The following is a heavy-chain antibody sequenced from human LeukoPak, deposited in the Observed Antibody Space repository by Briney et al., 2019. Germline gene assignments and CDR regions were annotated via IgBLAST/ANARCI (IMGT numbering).Heavy chain of an antibody. CDR2: IKQDGSEK. D-gene: IGHD1-26*01. CDR1: GFTFNSYW. CDR3: ARDQTKWEPLRRRDYYYMDV. J-gene: IGHJ6*03. V-gene: IGHV3-7*01. Sequence: AGGSLRLSCAASGFTFNSYWMSWVRQAPGKGLEWVANIKQDGSEKYYVDSVKGRFTISRDNAKNSLYLQMNSLRVEDTAVYYCARDQTKWEPLRRRDYYYMDVWGKGTTVTVSS.